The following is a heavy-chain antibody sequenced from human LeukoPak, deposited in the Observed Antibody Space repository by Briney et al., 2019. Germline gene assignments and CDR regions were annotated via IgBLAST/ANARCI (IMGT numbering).Heavy chain of an antibody. CDR1: GYTFTSYG. D-gene: IGHD6-6*01. V-gene: IGHV1-18*01. CDR3: ARDPSCSSSAHDAFDI. CDR2: ISAYNGNT. Sequence: GASVKVSCKASGYTFTSYGISWVRQAPGQGLEWMGWISAYNGNTNYAQKLQGRVTMTTDTSTSTAYMELRSLRSDDTAVYYCARDPSCSSSAHDAFDIWGQGTMVTVSS. J-gene: IGHJ3*02.